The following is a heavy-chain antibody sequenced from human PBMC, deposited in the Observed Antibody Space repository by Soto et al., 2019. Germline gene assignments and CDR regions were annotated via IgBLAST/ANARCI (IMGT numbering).Heavy chain of an antibody. CDR1: EFTFSNYE. Sequence: EVQLVESGVGLVQPGGSLRLSCVGSEFTFSNYEMNWVRKAPGKGLEWVSYISYTGSTIYYADSVRGRFTISRDNSKNSLYLQMNSLRAEDTAVYYCARGLRNYYDRSGLHYWGQGTLVTVSS. D-gene: IGHD3-22*01. CDR2: ISYTGSTI. CDR3: ARGLRNYYDRSGLHY. J-gene: IGHJ4*02. V-gene: IGHV3-48*03.